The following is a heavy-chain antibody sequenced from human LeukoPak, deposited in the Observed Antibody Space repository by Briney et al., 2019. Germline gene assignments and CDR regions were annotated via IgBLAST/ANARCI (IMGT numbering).Heavy chain of an antibody. V-gene: IGHV4-59*01. CDR2: IYYSGST. J-gene: IGHJ4*02. Sequence: SETLSLTCTVSGGSISIYYWSWIRQPPGMGLECLGYIYYSGSTNYNPYLKSPVNISVDTSKNQFYLKLSSVTAADTAVYYCVRADYDCWSGYPAPFDYWGQGTLVTVSS. D-gene: IGHD3-3*01. CDR3: VRADYDCWSGYPAPFDY. CDR1: GGSISIYY.